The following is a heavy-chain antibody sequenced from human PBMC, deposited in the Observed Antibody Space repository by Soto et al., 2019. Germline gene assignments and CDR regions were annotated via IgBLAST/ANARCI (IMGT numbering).Heavy chain of an antibody. D-gene: IGHD2-2*01. CDR3: ARNPVPAAMYWFDP. V-gene: IGHV1-3*05. J-gene: IGHJ5*02. CDR1: GYTFTSYA. CDR2: INAGNGNT. Sequence: QVQLVQSGAEEKKPGASVKVSCKASGYTFTSYAMHWVRQAPGQRLEWMGWINAGNGNTKYSQKFQGRFTITRDTSASTAYMELSSLRSEDTAVYYCARNPVPAAMYWFDPWGQGTLVTVSS.